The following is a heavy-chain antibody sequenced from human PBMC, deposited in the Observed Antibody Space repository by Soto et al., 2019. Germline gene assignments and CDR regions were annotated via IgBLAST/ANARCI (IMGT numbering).Heavy chain of an antibody. V-gene: IGHV3-23*01. Sequence: EVQLLESGGGLVQPGGSLRLSCAASGFTFSNYAISWVRQAPGKGLAWVSTIGGSGGNTNYADSVKGRFTISRDNSKNTLYLQLKGLRVEDTAVYSCAKDSRRYSDFLSGADYWGQGTLVTVSS. D-gene: IGHD3-3*01. CDR2: IGGSGGNT. CDR3: AKDSRRYSDFLSGADY. J-gene: IGHJ4*02. CDR1: GFTFSNYA.